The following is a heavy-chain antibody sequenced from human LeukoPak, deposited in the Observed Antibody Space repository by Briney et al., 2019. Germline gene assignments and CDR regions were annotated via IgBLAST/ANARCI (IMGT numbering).Heavy chain of an antibody. CDR3: ARAARGLGPMVRGVIEGSWFDP. Sequence: GASVKVSCKASGYIFTSYYLHWVRQAPGQGLEWMGLINPSGGSTSYAQKFQGRITMSRDMSTSIVYMELSSLRSEDTAVYYCARAARGLGPMVRGVIEGSWFDPWGQGTLVTVSS. J-gene: IGHJ5*02. V-gene: IGHV1-46*01. D-gene: IGHD3-10*01. CDR1: GYIFTSYY. CDR2: INPSGGST.